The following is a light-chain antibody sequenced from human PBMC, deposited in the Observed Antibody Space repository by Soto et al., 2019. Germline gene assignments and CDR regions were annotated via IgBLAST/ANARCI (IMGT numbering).Light chain of an antibody. V-gene: IGKV3-15*01. CDR1: QSISSN. Sequence: MTPSAPILSATARDPVPPSCRASQSISSNLAWYQQKPGKAPKLLIYAASTMATGIPARFSGSGSGTEFTLTISSLQSEDFGVYYCQQYDNFPKTFGQGTKVDIK. J-gene: IGKJ1*01. CDR3: QQYDNFPKT. CDR2: AAS.